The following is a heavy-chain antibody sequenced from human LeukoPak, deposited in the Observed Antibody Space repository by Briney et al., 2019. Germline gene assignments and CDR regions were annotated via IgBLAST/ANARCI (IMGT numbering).Heavy chain of an antibody. D-gene: IGHD6-13*01. J-gene: IGHJ4*02. Sequence: PSETLSLTCTVSGCSISSYYWSWIRQPPGKGLEWIGYIYYSGSTNYNPSLKSRVTISVDTSKNQFSLKLSSVTAADTAVYYCARASSSWEGYFDYWGQGTLVTVSS. CDR2: IYYSGST. CDR1: GCSISSYY. V-gene: IGHV4-59*01. CDR3: ARASSSWEGYFDY.